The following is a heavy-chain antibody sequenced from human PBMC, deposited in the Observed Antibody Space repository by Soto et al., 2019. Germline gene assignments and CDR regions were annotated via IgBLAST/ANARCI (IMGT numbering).Heavy chain of an antibody. D-gene: IGHD2-15*01. CDR3: AKEESSCYGYYGMDV. J-gene: IGHJ6*02. Sequence: GGSLRLYWAASGCTFSSYGMHWVRQAPGKGLEWVAVIWCDGSNKYYADSVKGRFTISRDNSKNTVYLQMNSLRVEDTAVYYCAKEESSCYGYYGMDVWGQGTTVTVSS. V-gene: IGHV3-30*02. CDR2: IWCDGSNK. CDR1: GCTFSSYG.